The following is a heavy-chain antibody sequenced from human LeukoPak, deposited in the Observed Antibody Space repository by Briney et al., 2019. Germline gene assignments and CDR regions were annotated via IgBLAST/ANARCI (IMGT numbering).Heavy chain of an antibody. CDR3: ARRFDC. Sequence: GGSLRLSCSASGFTLSNYWIHWVRQAPGKGLVWVSRINTDGSSTNYADSVRGRFTISRDNAKNSLYLQMNSLRAEDTAVYYCARRFDCWGQGTLVTVSS. CDR1: GFTLSNYW. J-gene: IGHJ4*02. CDR2: INTDGSST. V-gene: IGHV3-74*01.